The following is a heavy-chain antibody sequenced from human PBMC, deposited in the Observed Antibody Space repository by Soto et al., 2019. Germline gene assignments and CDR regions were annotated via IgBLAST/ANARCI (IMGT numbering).Heavy chain of an antibody. Sequence: ASVKVPCKASGGTFSKYSISWVRQAPGQGLVWMGWISVFSGNTNYARKLQGRVTMTRDIYTRAVYMELRSLTSDDTAVYYCARDSWGLAVPDYHYYAMDVWGQGTTVTVSS. CDR2: ISVFSGNT. D-gene: IGHD6-19*01. J-gene: IGHJ6*02. CDR3: ARDSWGLAVPDYHYYAMDV. V-gene: IGHV1-18*01. CDR1: GGTFSKYS.